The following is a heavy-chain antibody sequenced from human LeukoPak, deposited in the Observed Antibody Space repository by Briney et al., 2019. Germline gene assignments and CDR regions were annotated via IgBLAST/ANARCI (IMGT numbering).Heavy chain of an antibody. D-gene: IGHD6-19*01. J-gene: IGHJ3*02. CDR1: GFTFSSYS. Sequence: PGGPLRLSRAASGFTFSSYSMNWSRQAPGKRREWVSSIISSSSYIYYADSVKGRFTISRDNAKNSLYLQMNSLRAEDTAVYYCARDKIRYSSGHDAFDIWGQGTMVTVSS. V-gene: IGHV3-21*01. CDR2: IISSSSYI. CDR3: ARDKIRYSSGHDAFDI.